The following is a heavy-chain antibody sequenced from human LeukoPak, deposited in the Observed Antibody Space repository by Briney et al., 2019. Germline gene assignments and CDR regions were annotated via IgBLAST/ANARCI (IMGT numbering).Heavy chain of an antibody. CDR3: ALGLLSAFDI. D-gene: IGHD1-26*01. J-gene: IGHJ3*02. CDR1: GGSISSYY. V-gene: IGHV4-59*08. Sequence: SETLSLTCTVSGGSISSYYWSRIRQPPGKGLEWIGYIYYSGSTYYNPSLKSRVTISVDTSKNQFSLKLSSVTAADTAVYYCALGLLSAFDIWGQGTMVTVSS. CDR2: IYYSGST.